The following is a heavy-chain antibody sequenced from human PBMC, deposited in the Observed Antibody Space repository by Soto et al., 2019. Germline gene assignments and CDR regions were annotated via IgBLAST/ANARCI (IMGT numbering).Heavy chain of an antibody. J-gene: IGHJ6*02. D-gene: IGHD4-17*01. Sequence: PDVSLRLSCAPSGFTFRRYSMNWVRQAPGKGLECVSSISSSSSYIYYADSVKGRLTISRDNAKNSLYLQMNSLRAEDTAVYYCAREHGPTLAGMDVWGQGTTVTVSS. CDR3: AREHGPTLAGMDV. CDR1: GFTFRRYS. CDR2: ISSSSSYI. V-gene: IGHV3-21*01.